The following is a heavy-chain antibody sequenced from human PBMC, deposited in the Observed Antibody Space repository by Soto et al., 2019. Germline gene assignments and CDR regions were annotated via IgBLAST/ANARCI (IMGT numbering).Heavy chain of an antibody. CDR3: ARGEWHGSGPGPYYYYYMDV. CDR1: GGSFSCYY. D-gene: IGHD3-10*01. Sequence: PSETLSLTCAVYGGSFSCYYWSWIRQPPGKGLEWIGEINHSGSTNYNPSLKSRVTISVDTSKNQFSLKLSSVTAADTAVYYCARGEWHGSGPGPYYYYYMDVWGKGTTVTVSS. CDR2: INHSGST. J-gene: IGHJ6*03. V-gene: IGHV4-34*01.